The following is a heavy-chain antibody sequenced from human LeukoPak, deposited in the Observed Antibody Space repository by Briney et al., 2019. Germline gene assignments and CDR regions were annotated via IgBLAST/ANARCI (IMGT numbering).Heavy chain of an antibody. V-gene: IGHV3-66*01. CDR1: GFTVSSNY. D-gene: IGHD2-15*01. CDR3: ARSPEGCSGGSCYNPPDY. J-gene: IGHJ4*02. CDR2: IYSGGST. Sequence: GSLRLSCAASGFTVSSNYMSWVRQAPGKGLEWVSVIYSGGSTYYADSVKGRFTISRDNSKNTLYLQMNSLRAEDTAVYYCARSPEGCSGGSCYNPPDYWGQGTLVTVS.